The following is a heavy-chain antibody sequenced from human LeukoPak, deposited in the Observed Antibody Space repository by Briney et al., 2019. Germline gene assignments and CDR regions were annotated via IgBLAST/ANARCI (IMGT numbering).Heavy chain of an antibody. D-gene: IGHD3-22*01. V-gene: IGHV3-11*01. CDR2: ISSSGSTI. CDR3: AKARGITMIVVADLDY. Sequence: GGSLRLSCAASGFTFSDYYMSWIRQAPGKGLEWVSYISSSGSTIYYADSVKGRFTISRDNSKNTLYLQMNSLRAEDTAVYYCAKARGITMIVVADLDYWGQGTLVTVSS. J-gene: IGHJ4*02. CDR1: GFTFSDYY.